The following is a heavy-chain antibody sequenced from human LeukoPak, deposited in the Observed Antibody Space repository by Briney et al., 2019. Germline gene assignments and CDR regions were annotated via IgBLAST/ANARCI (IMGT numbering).Heavy chain of an antibody. D-gene: IGHD1-26*01. J-gene: IGHJ4*02. V-gene: IGHV3-53*01. CDR3: ARDSKWELPHY. CDR1: GFTVSSNY. CDR2: IYSGGST. Sequence: PGGSLRLSCAASGFTVSSNYMSWVRQAPGKGLEWVSVIYSGGSTYYADSVKGRFTISRDNSKNTLYLQMNSLRAEDTAVYYCARDSKWELPHYWGQGTLVTVSS.